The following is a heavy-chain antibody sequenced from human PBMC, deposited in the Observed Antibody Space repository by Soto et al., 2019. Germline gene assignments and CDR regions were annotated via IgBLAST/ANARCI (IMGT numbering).Heavy chain of an antibody. CDR1: GYTFTSYG. J-gene: IGHJ4*02. D-gene: IGHD3-10*01. V-gene: IGHV1-18*01. Sequence: QVQLVQSGAEVKKPGASVKVSCKASGYTFTSYGISWVRQAPGQGLEWMGWISAYNGNTNYAQKLQGRVTMTTDTSTSTADMELRSLRSDDTAVYYCARDITMVRETSAFDYWGQGTLVTVSS. CDR2: ISAYNGNT. CDR3: ARDITMVRETSAFDY.